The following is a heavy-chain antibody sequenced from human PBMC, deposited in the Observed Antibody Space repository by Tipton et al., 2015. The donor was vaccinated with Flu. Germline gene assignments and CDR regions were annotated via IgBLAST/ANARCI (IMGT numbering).Heavy chain of an antibody. D-gene: IGHD6-19*01. V-gene: IGHV4-61*02. J-gene: IGHJ4*02. CDR3: ARGQGNSGWRYFDY. CDR2: IYTSGST. Sequence: LRLSCTVSGGSISSGSYYWSWIRQPAGKGLEWIGRIYTSGSTNYNPSLKSRVTMSVDTSKNQFSLKLSSMTAADTAVYYCARGQGNSGWRYFDYWGQGTLVTVSS. CDR1: GGSISSGSYY.